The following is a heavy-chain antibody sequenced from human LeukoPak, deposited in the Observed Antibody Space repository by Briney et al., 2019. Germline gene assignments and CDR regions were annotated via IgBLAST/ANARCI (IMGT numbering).Heavy chain of an antibody. D-gene: IGHD3-3*01. Sequence: PGRSLRLSCAASGFTFSSYSMNWVRQAPGKGLEWVSSISSSSSCIYYADSVKGRFTISRDNAKNSLYLQMNSLRAEDTAVYYCASRTIFGVVGEFDYWGQGTLVTVSS. CDR2: ISSSSSCI. CDR1: GFTFSSYS. V-gene: IGHV3-21*01. J-gene: IGHJ4*02. CDR3: ASRTIFGVVGEFDY.